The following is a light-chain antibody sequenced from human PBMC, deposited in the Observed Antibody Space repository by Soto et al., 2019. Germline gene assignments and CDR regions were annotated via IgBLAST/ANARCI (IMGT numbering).Light chain of an antibody. CDR1: NSNIGSNT. CDR3: AAWDDSLNGYV. Sequence: QSVLTQPPSASGTPGQRVTISCSGSNSNIGSNTVNWYQQLPGTAPKLLIYSNNQGPSGVPDRFSGSKSGTSASLAISGLQSEDEADYYCAAWDDSLNGYVFGTGTKLTVL. V-gene: IGLV1-44*01. J-gene: IGLJ1*01. CDR2: SNN.